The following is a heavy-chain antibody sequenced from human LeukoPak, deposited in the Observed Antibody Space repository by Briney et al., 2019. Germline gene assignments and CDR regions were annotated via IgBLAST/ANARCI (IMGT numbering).Heavy chain of an antibody. CDR1: GFTFSSYA. CDR2: ISGSGGST. Sequence: GGSLRLSCAASGFTFSSYAMSWVRQAPGKGLEWVSAISGSGGSTYFADSVKGRFTISRDNSKNTLYLQMNSLRAEDTAVYYCAKAKFVGIAAAGKVNWFDPWGQGTLVTVSS. D-gene: IGHD6-13*01. CDR3: AKAKFVGIAAAGKVNWFDP. V-gene: IGHV3-23*01. J-gene: IGHJ5*02.